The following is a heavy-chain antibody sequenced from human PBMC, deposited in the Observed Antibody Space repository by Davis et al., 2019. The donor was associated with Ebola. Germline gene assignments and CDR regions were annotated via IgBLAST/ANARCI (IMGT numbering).Heavy chain of an antibody. CDR2: IIPIFGTA. V-gene: IGHV1-69*13. J-gene: IGHJ4*02. CDR3: ARKADEAVPAATPTMGFDY. CDR1: GYTFTNYD. Sequence: SVKVSCKASGYTFTNYDINWVRQATGQGLEWMGGIIPIFGTANYAQKFQGRVTITADESTSTAYMELSSLRSEDTAVYYCARKADEAVPAATPTMGFDYWGQGTLVTVSS. D-gene: IGHD2-2*02.